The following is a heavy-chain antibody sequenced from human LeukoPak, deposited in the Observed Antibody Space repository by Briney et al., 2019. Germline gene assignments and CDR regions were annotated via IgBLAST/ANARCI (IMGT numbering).Heavy chain of an antibody. J-gene: IGHJ4*02. Sequence: SVKVSCKASGGTFSRYTISWVRQAPGQGLEWMGGIIPMFGRANYAQKFQGGLTITADESSTTAYMELSGLRSEDTAVYYCATDASIYDSRGYYYLWWGQGTLVTVSS. CDR3: ATDASIYDSRGYYYLW. V-gene: IGHV1-69*13. CDR2: IIPMFGRA. CDR1: GGTFSRYT. D-gene: IGHD3-22*01.